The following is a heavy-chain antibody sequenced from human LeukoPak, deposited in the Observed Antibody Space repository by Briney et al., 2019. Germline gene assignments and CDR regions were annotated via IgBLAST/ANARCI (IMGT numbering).Heavy chain of an antibody. V-gene: IGHV3-23*01. CDR3: AKDFRIGYSAHFDY. Sequence: PGGSLRLSCAASGFTFSAFAMSWVRQVPGKGLEWVSVIGGTGETHSTDSVKGRFTISRDNSKNTLSLQMNSLRPEDTAVYYCAKDFRIGYSAHFDYWGQGALVTVSS. J-gene: IGHJ4*02. D-gene: IGHD2-21*01. CDR2: IGGTGET. CDR1: GFTFSAFA.